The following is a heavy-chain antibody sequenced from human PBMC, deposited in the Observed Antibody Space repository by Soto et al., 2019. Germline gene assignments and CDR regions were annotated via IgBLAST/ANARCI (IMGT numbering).Heavy chain of an antibody. D-gene: IGHD3-10*01. Sequence: GXSGKVSCQGSGCTSNNNAAGLVRQAPGQGLEWMGGIVPVFGTANYAQKFRGRVKITADESTRTLNMELSSLRSEDTAVYYCATLQGSGTYYDDDDWGQGTMVTVSS. CDR1: GCTSNNNA. CDR3: ATLQGSGTYYDDDD. J-gene: IGHJ4*02. V-gene: IGHV1-69*13. CDR2: IVPVFGTA.